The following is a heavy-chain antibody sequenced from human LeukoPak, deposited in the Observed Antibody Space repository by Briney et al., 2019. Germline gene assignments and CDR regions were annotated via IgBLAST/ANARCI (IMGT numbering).Heavy chain of an antibody. CDR1: GFSFSGYG. D-gene: IGHD4-23*01. CDR3: AREAGGGY. CDR2: ISSSSSTI. J-gene: IGHJ4*02. Sequence: PGGSLRLSCAASGFSFSGYGMNWVRQAPGKGLEWVSYISSSSSTIYYADSVRGRFTISRDDAKNSLYLQMNSPRAEDTAVYYCAREAGGGYWGQGTLVTVSA. V-gene: IGHV3-48*01.